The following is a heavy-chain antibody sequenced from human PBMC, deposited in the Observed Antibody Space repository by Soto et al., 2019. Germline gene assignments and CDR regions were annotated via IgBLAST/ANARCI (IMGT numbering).Heavy chain of an antibody. Sequence: SETLSLTCTVSGGSISSYYWSWIRQPPGKGLEWIGYIYYSGSTNYNPSLKSRVTISVDTSKNQFSLKLSSVTAADTAVYYCARVIPAYYDSIGYSAGFDYWGQGTLVTVSS. CDR2: IYYSGST. V-gene: IGHV4-59*01. CDR1: GGSISSYY. CDR3: ARVIPAYYDSIGYSAGFDY. J-gene: IGHJ4*02. D-gene: IGHD3-22*01.